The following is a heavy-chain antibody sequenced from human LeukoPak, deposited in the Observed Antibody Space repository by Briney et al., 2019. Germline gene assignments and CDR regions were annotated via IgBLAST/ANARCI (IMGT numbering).Heavy chain of an antibody. CDR2: ISYDGSNK. CDR3: ARVTVTTPYYYYYGMDV. V-gene: IGHV3-30-3*01. D-gene: IGHD4-17*01. J-gene: IGHJ6*02. Sequence: GSLRLSCAASGFTFSSYAMHWVRQAPGKGLEWVAVISYDGSNKYYADSVKGRFTISRDNSKNTLYLQMNSLRAEDTAVYYCARVTVTTPYYYYYGMDVWGQGTTVTVSS. CDR1: GFTFSSYA.